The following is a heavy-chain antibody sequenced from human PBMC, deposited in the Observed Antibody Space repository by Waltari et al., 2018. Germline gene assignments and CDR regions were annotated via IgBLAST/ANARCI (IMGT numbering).Heavy chain of an antibody. CDR2: MNPNSGNT. CDR3: ARGHPDCSGGSCYSGINWFDP. D-gene: IGHD2-15*01. CDR1: GYPFTSYD. Sequence: QVQLVQSGAEVKKPGASVKVSCKASGYPFTSYDINWVRQATGQGLEGMGWMNPNSGNTGYAQKFQGRVTITRNTSISTAYMELSSLRSEDTAVYYCARGHPDCSGGSCYSGINWFDPWGQGTLVTVSS. V-gene: IGHV1-8*03. J-gene: IGHJ5*02.